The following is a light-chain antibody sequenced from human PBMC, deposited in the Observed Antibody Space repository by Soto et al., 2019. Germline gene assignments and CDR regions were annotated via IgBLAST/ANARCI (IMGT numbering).Light chain of an antibody. V-gene: IGLV1-44*01. CDR2: RDD. CDR1: RSNIGSNP. Sequence: QSVLTQPPSASGTPGQRVTISCSGSRSNIGSNPVQWYLQVPGTAPKLLIYRDDARPSWVPDRFSGAKSGTSASLAIGGLQSEDEDDYHCATWDEGLYGPVFGGGTKLTVL. CDR3: ATWDEGLYGPV. J-gene: IGLJ3*02.